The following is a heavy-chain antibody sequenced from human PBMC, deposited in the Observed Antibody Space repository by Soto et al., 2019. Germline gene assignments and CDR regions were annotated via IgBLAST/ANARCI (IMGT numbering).Heavy chain of an antibody. CDR1: GGTFSSYT. J-gene: IGHJ3*02. CDR3: ARSPWPFDWGAFDI. D-gene: IGHD3-9*01. V-gene: IGHV1-69*02. CDR2: IIPILGIA. Sequence: GASVKVSCKASGGTFSSYTISWVRQAPGQGLEWMGRIIPILGIANYAQKFQGRVTITADKSTSTAYMELSSLRSDDTAVYYCARSPWPFDWGAFDIWGQGTMVTVSS.